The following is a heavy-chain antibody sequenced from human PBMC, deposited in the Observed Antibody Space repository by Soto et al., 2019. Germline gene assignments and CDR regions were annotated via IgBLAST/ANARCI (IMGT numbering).Heavy chain of an antibody. CDR1: GGSISSHEYY. Sequence: SETLSLTCTASGGSISSHEYYWSWMRQHPARGLEWIGYIHNSGIPYYSPSLRSRVTISVDTSQNQVSLELRSVTAADTAVYYCAGKPNALYYFDFWGQGTLVTSPQ. CDR3: AGKPNALYYFDF. J-gene: IGHJ4*02. D-gene: IGHD2-8*01. CDR2: IHNSGIP. V-gene: IGHV4-31*03.